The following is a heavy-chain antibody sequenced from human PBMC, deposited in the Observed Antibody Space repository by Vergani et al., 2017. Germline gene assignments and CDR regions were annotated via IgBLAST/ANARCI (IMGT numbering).Heavy chain of an antibody. CDR1: GGTFSSYT. D-gene: IGHD2-15*01. Sequence: QVQLVQSGAEVKKPGSSVKVSCKASGGTFSSYTITWVRQAPGHGLEWMGRIVPTLNVANSAQKFQGRASINADMSTSTSYMDLSSLMSEDSAVYYCARTLGYCSGDSFYSGIPGVDYYYGLDVWGQGTTVTVSS. CDR2: IVPTLNVA. J-gene: IGHJ6*02. V-gene: IGHV1-69*02. CDR3: ARTLGYCSGDSFYSGIPGVDYYYGLDV.